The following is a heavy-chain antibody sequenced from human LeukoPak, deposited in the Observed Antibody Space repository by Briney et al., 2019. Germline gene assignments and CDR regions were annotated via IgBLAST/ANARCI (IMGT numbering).Heavy chain of an antibody. CDR3: ARCLGANTPPYNWFDP. D-gene: IGHD1-26*01. J-gene: IGHJ5*02. CDR1: GYSISSGYY. V-gene: IGHV4-38-2*01. Sequence: SETLSLTCAVSGYSISSGYYWGWIRPPPGKGLEWIGSIYHSGSTYYNPSLKSRVTISVDTSKNQFSLKLSSVTAADMAVYYCARCLGANTPPYNWFDPWGQGTLVTVSS. CDR2: IYHSGST.